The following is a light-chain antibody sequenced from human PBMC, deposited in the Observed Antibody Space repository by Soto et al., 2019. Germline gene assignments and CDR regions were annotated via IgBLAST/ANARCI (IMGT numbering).Light chain of an antibody. CDR1: QSISSW. Sequence: DIQMTQSPSTRSASVGDRVTITCRASQSISSWLAWYQQKPGKAPKLLIYKASSLESGVPSRFSGSGSGTEFTLTISSLQPDDFATYYCQQYNSYSRWTFGQGT. J-gene: IGKJ1*01. CDR3: QQYNSYSRWT. V-gene: IGKV1-5*03. CDR2: KAS.